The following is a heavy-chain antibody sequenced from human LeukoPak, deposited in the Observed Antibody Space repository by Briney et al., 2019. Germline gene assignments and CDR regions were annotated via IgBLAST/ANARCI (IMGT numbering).Heavy chain of an antibody. V-gene: IGHV4-61*02. D-gene: IGHD7-27*01. CDR3: ARELLGHAFDI. CDR1: GGSISSGSYY. Sequence: PSETLSLTYTVSGGSISSGSYYWSWIRQPAGKGLEWIGRIYTSGSTNYNPSLKSRVTISVDTSKSQFSLKLSSVTVADTAVYYCARELLGHAFDIWGQGTMVTVSS. CDR2: IYTSGST. J-gene: IGHJ3*02.